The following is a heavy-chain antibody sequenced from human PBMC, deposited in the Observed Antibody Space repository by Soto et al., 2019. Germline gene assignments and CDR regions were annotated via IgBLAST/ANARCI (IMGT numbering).Heavy chain of an antibody. CDR3: ARGIAAAE. CDR2: ISNSGSTI. CDR1: GFTFSDSY. J-gene: IGHJ4*02. Sequence: QVPLVESGGALVKPGGSLRLSCAASGFTFSDSYMSWIRQAPGKGLEWISYISNSGSTIHYADSVKGRFTISRDNAKNSLSLQMHSLRADDTAVYYSARGIAAAEWGQGTLVTVSS. D-gene: IGHD6-13*01. V-gene: IGHV3-11*01.